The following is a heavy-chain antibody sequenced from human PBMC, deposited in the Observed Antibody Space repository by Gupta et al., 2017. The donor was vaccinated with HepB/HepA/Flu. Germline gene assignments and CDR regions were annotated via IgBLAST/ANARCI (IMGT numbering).Heavy chain of an antibody. CDR3: ARRVGATKRDAFDI. CDR2: INPSGGST. V-gene: IGHV1-46*01. J-gene: IGHJ3*02. Sequence: QVQLVQSGAEVKKPGASVKVSCKASGYTFSNYYMHWVRQAPGQGLEWVGIINPSGGSTSYGQKFQGRVTMTRDTSTSTVYMELSSLRSEDTAIYYCARRVGATKRDAFDIWGQGTMVTVSS. D-gene: IGHD1-26*01. CDR1: GYTFSNYY.